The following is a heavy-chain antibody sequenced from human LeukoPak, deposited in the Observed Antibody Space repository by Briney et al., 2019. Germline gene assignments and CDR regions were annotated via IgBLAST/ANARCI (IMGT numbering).Heavy chain of an antibody. D-gene: IGHD2-15*01. J-gene: IGHJ3*02. CDR2: IKQDGSEK. V-gene: IGHV3-7*01. CDR3: ARDRLGYCSGGSCHVGVWDAFDI. Sequence: GGSLRLSCAASGFTFSSYWMSWVRQAPGKGLEWVANIKQDGSEKYYVDSVKGRLTISRDNAKNSLYLQMNSLRAEDTAVYYCARDRLGYCSGGSCHVGVWDAFDIWGQGTMVTVSS. CDR1: GFTFSSYW.